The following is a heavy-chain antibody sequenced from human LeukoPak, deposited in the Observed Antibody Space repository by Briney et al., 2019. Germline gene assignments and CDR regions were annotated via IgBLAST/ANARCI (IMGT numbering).Heavy chain of an antibody. J-gene: IGHJ4*02. V-gene: IGHV4-38-2*01. CDR2: IYHSGST. Sequence: SETLSLTCAVSGYSISSGYYWGWIRQPPGKGLEWIGCIYHSGSTYYNPSLKSRVTISVDTSKNQFSLKLSSVTAADTAVYYCARPRGSCSGGSCYYYYFDCWGQGTLVTVSS. CDR1: GYSISSGYY. CDR3: ARPRGSCSGGSCYYYYFDC. D-gene: IGHD2-15*01.